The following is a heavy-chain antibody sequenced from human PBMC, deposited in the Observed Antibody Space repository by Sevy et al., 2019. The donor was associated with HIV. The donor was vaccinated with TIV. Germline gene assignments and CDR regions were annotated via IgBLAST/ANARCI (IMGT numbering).Heavy chain of an antibody. CDR1: GYIFINYW. D-gene: IGHD2-2*01. Sequence: GESLKISCKGSGYIFINYWITWVRQMPGKGLEWMGKIDPSDSESKYSPSFQGHVTISADKSSSTAYLQWDSLEASDTAMYYCARVYCTSTSCYLDYWGQGTLVTVSS. J-gene: IGHJ4*02. V-gene: IGHV5-10-1*01. CDR3: ARVYCTSTSCYLDY. CDR2: IDPSDSES.